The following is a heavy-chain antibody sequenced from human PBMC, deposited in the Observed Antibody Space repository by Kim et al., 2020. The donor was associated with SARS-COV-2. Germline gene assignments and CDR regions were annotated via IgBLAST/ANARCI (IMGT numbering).Heavy chain of an antibody. CDR3: TRHLSGSSWFDY. Sequence: YYNPSLKSRVTLSVETSRNQFSLKRSSVTAADTAVFYCTRHLSGSSWFDYWGQGTLVTVSS. V-gene: IGHV4-39*01. J-gene: IGHJ4*02. D-gene: IGHD6-13*01.